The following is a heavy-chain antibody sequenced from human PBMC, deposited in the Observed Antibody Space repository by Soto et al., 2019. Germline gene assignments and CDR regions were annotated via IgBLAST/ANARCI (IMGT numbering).Heavy chain of an antibody. J-gene: IGHJ5*02. D-gene: IGHD3-10*01. CDR3: AKNSGWFNT. V-gene: IGHV3-21*04. CDR1: GFTFRSFT. CDR2: ISSNSAYI. Sequence: PGGSLRLSCAASGFTFRSFTMNWVRQAPGKGLEWVSTISSNSAYIYYADSVKGRFTISRDNSINTVFLQMNSLRADDTALYFCAKNSGWFNTWGQGALVTVSS.